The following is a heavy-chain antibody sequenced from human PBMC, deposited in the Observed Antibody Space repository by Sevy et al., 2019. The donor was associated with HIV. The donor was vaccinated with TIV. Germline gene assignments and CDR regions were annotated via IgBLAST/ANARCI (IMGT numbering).Heavy chain of an antibody. D-gene: IGHD1-26*01. CDR1: GFTFSSYW. V-gene: IGHV3-7*01. CDR3: TRDMVGAIASDY. Sequence: GGYLRLSCAASGFTFSSYWMSWVRQAPGKGLEWVANIKQDGSEKYYVDSVKGRFTISRDNAKNSLYLQMNSLRAEDTAVYYCTRDMVGAIASDYWGQGTLVTVSS. CDR2: IKQDGSEK. J-gene: IGHJ4*02.